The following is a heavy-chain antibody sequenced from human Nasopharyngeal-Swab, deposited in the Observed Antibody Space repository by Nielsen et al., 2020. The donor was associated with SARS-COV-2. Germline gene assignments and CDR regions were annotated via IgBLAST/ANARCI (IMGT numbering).Heavy chain of an antibody. D-gene: IGHD3-10*01. CDR2: ISAYNGNT. CDR1: GYTFTSYG. CDR3: ARDGGFGELVAYYYYYMDV. J-gene: IGHJ6*03. V-gene: IGHV1-18*04. Sequence: ASVTVSCKASGYTFTSYGISWLRQPPGQGLEWMGWISAYNGNTNYAQKLQGRVTMTTNTYTSTAYMELRSLRSDDTAVYYCARDGGFGELVAYYYYYMDVWGKGTTVTVSS.